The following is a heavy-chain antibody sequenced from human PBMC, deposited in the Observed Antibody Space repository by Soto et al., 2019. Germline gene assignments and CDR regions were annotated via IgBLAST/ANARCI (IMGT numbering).Heavy chain of an antibody. CDR3: ARDRSYFGSAWFDP. CDR1: GYTLTIYY. CDR2: ISAYNGNT. V-gene: IGHV1-18*04. D-gene: IGHD3-10*01. J-gene: IGHJ5*02. Sequence: ASVKVSCKASGYTLTIYYMHWVRQAPGQGLEWMGWISAYNGNTNYAKKLQGRVTMTTHTSTSPASMELRSLRSDDTAVYYCARDRSYFGSAWFDPGGQGTLVTVYS.